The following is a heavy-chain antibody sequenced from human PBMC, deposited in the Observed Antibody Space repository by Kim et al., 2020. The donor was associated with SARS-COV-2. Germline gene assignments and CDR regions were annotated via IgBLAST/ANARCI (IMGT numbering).Heavy chain of an antibody. CDR3: AKGATGNLYYYYGMDV. D-gene: IGHD2-8*02. V-gene: IGHV3-23*02. Sequence: SGKGRFTISRDNSKNTLYLQMNSLRAEDTAVYYCAKGATGNLYYYYGMDVWGQGTTVTVSS. J-gene: IGHJ6*01.